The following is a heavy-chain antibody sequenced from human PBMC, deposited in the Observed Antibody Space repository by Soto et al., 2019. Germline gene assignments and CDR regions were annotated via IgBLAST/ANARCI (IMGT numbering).Heavy chain of an antibody. CDR1: GGSFSGYY. J-gene: IGHJ6*02. D-gene: IGHD3-3*01. Sequence: PSETLSLTCAVYGGSFSGYYWRWIRQPPGKGLEWIGEIDHSGSTNYNPSLKSRVTISVDTSKNQFSLKLSSVAAADPAVYYCARGMRSGRLEWLPQPHMDVWGQGTTVNVSS. V-gene: IGHV4-34*01. CDR2: IDHSGST. CDR3: ARGMRSGRLEWLPQPHMDV.